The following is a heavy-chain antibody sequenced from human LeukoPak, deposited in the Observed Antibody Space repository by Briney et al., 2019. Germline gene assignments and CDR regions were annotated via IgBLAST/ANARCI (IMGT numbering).Heavy chain of an antibody. D-gene: IGHD6-13*01. CDR3: ARGTAAAVSLNFDY. CDR2: ISSSSSYI. J-gene: IGHJ4*02. CDR1: GFTFSSYS. Sequence: GGSLRLSCAASGFTFSSYSMNWVRQAPGKGLEWVSSISSSSSYIYYADSVKGRFTISRDNAKNSLYLQMNSLRAEDTAVYYCARGTAAAVSLNFDYWGQGTLVTVSS. V-gene: IGHV3-21*01.